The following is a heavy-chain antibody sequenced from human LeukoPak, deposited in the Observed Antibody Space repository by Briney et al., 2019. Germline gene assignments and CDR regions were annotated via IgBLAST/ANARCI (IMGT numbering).Heavy chain of an antibody. D-gene: IGHD2-15*01. CDR2: INHSGSA. CDR1: GGSFIDYY. Sequence: SETLSLTCAVYGGSFIDYYWSWIRQPPGKGLEWIGEINHSGSADYNPSLKSRVTISEDTSKNQFSLKLSSVTAADTAVYYCARQLIGCCSGGSCQLNWFDPWGQGTLVTVSS. J-gene: IGHJ5*02. CDR3: ARQLIGCCSGGSCQLNWFDP. V-gene: IGHV4-34*01.